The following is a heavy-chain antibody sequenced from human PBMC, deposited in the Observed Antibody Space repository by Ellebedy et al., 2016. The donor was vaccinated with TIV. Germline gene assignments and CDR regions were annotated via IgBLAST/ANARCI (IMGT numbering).Heavy chain of an antibody. CDR1: GYSFLSYD. CDR3: ARGGPAASTSFDY. CDR2: MNPNSGKT. D-gene: IGHD5/OR15-5a*01. V-gene: IGHV1-8*01. Sequence: AASVKVSCKTSGYSFLSYDIFWVRQPPGQGLEWVGRMNPNSGKTDSAQKFQTRIPLTRDTSVSTAYLELRSLMSEDTAMYYCARGGPAASTSFDYWGQGALVTVSS. J-gene: IGHJ4*02.